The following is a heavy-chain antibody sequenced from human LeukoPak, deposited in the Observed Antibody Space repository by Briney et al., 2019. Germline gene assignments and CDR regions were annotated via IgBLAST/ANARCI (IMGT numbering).Heavy chain of an antibody. D-gene: IGHD3-22*01. J-gene: IGHJ4*02. CDR2: IYTSGST. Sequence: SETLSLTCAVYGGSFSGYYWSWIRQPPGKGLEWIGRIYTSGSTNYNPSLKSRVTMSVDTSKNQFSLKLSSVTAADTAVYYCARERVVGDYYDSSGYMDYWGQGTLVTVSS. V-gene: IGHV4-4*07. CDR3: ARERVVGDYYDSSGYMDY. CDR1: GGSFSGYY.